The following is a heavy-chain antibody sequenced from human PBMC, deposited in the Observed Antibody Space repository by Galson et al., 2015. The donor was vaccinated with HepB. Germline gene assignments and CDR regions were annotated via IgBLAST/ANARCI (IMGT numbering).Heavy chain of an antibody. Sequence: SLRLSCAASGVIFSNSAKHWFRQAPGKGLEWVAVISYDGSNKYYADAVKGRFTISRDNSKNTLYLQMNSLRSDDTAVYYCARGLGSAFTDPWGQGTLVTVSS. J-gene: IGHJ5*02. CDR2: ISYDGSNK. D-gene: IGHD2-15*01. CDR3: ARGLGSAFTDP. V-gene: IGHV3-30-3*01. CDR1: GVIFSNSA.